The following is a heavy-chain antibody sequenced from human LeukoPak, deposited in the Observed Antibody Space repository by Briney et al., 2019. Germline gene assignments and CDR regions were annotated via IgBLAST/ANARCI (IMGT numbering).Heavy chain of an antibody. J-gene: IGHJ3*02. V-gene: IGHV6-1*01. D-gene: IGHD1-26*01. CDR3: ARVSSPWSPRDAFDI. CDR1: GDSVSGNSAT. CDR2: TYYKSKWYN. Sequence: TLSLTCAISGDSVSGNSATWNWIRQSPSRGLEWLGRTYYKSKWYNDYAVSVKSRITINSDTSKNQFSLQLNSVTPEDTAVYYCARVSSPWSPRDAFDIWGQGTVVTVSS.